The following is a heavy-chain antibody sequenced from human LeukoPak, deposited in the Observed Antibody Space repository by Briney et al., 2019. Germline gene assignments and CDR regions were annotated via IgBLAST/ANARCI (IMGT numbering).Heavy chain of an antibody. D-gene: IGHD3-10*01. CDR3: ARDGEGYGMDV. Sequence: RTGGSLRLSCAASGFAFDDYGMSWVRQAPGKGLEWVSGINWNGGSTGYADSVKGRFTISRDNAKNSLYLRMNSLRAEDTALYHCARDGEGYGMDVWGQGTTVTVSS. J-gene: IGHJ6*02. V-gene: IGHV3-20*01. CDR2: INWNGGST. CDR1: GFAFDDYG.